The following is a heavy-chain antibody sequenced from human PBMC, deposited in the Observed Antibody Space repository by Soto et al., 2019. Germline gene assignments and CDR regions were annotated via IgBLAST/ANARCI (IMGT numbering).Heavy chain of an antibody. J-gene: IGHJ4*02. CDR1: GASIRGYY. D-gene: IGHD3-10*01. Sequence: QVQLQESGPGLVKPSETLSLTCTVSGASIRGYYWSWIRQSPGKGPEWIGYVYHSGTTNYNPSLASRVTMSFDPPKNPFSPKLNAVTAADTAIYYCAPPPPGATFSAVFDYWSQGTLVTVSS. V-gene: IGHV4-59*13. CDR3: APPPPGATFSAVFDY. CDR2: VYHSGTT.